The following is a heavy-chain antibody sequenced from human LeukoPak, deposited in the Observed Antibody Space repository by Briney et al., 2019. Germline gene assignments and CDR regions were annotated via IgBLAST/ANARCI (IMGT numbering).Heavy chain of an antibody. J-gene: IGHJ4*02. CDR1: GNSISSGDNY. Sequence: PSETLSLTCTVSGNSISSGDNYWSWIRQPAGKGLEWIGRIYTSGSTNYNPSLKSRVTISVDTSKNQFSLKLSSVTAADTAVYYCARGWSAYYFDYWGQGTLVTVSS. V-gene: IGHV4-61*02. CDR3: ARGWSAYYFDY. D-gene: IGHD2-8*01. CDR2: IYTSGST.